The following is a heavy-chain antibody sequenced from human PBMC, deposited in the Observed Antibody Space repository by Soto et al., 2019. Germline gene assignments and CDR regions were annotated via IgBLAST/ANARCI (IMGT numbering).Heavy chain of an antibody. J-gene: IGHJ6*02. CDR1: GYTFTSYG. CDR3: ARNNGLRYFDWLLPDDYYYYGMDV. CDR2: ISAYNGNT. D-gene: IGHD3-9*01. V-gene: IGHV1-18*01. Sequence: ASVKVSCKASGYTFTSYGISWVRQAPGQGLEWMGWISAYNGNTNYAQKLQGRVTMTTDTSTSTAYMELRSLRSDDTAVYYCARNNGLRYFDWLLPDDYYYYGMDVWGQGTTVT.